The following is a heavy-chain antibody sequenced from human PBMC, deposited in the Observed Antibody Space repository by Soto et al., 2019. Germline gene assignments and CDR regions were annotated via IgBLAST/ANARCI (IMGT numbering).Heavy chain of an antibody. J-gene: IGHJ3*02. CDR3: DRVTRDAFDI. CDR2: IYHSGST. CDR1: GGSISSGGYS. Sequence: SETLSLTCAVSGGSISSGGYSWSWIRQPPGKGLEWIGYIYHSGSTYYNPSLKSRVTISVDRSKNQFSLKLSSVTAADTAVYYCDRVTRDAFDIWGQGTMVTFSS. D-gene: IGHD4-4*01. V-gene: IGHV4-30-2*01.